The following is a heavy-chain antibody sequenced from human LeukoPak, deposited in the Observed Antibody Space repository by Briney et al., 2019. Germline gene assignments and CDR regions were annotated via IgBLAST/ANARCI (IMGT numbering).Heavy chain of an antibody. Sequence: GGSLRLSCAASGFTFDIYWMTWVRQAPEKGLEWVANIKHDGSEKNYMGSVKGRFTILRDNAKNSLYLQMDSLRAEDTAVYYCAREVYSSSWHDYWGQGTLVTVSS. D-gene: IGHD6-13*01. J-gene: IGHJ4*02. CDR2: IKHDGSEK. CDR1: GFTFDIYW. V-gene: IGHV3-7*01. CDR3: AREVYSSSWHDY.